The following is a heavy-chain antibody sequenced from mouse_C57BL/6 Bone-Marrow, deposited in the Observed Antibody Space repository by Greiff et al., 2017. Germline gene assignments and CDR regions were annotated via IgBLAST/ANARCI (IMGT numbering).Heavy chain of an antibody. D-gene: IGHD1-1*01. CDR3: AMLPYYYGSTYVDY. V-gene: IGHV1-81*01. CDR2: IYPRSGNT. CDR1: GYTFTSYG. Sequence: VQLQQSGAELARPGASVKLSCKASGYTFTSYGISWVKQRPGQGLEWIGEIYPRSGNTYYNEKFKAKATLTADKSSSTAYMELRSLTSEGSAVYYCAMLPYYYGSTYVDYWGQGTTLTVSS. J-gene: IGHJ2*01.